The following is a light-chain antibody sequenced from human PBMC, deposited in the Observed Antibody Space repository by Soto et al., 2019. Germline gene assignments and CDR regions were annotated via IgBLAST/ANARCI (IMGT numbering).Light chain of an antibody. V-gene: IGKV3-11*01. J-gene: IGKJ2*01. CDR2: EAS. CDR3: QQRGNMYT. Sequence: EIVLTQSPATLSLSPGERATLSCRTSQSIGNSLAWFQQKPGQSPRLLIYEASKRATGIPARFSGSGSGTDFTLTISSLEPEDFAVYYCQQRGNMYTFGQGTMLEIK. CDR1: QSIGNS.